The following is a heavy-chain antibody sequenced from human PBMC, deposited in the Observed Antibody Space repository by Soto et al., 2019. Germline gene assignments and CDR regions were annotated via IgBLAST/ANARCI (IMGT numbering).Heavy chain of an antibody. CDR1: GFTFSSYS. CDR2: ISSSSSTI. J-gene: IGHJ5*02. Sequence: GGSLRLSCAASGFTFSSYSMNWVRQAPGKGLEWVSYISSSSSTIYYADSVKGRFTISRDNAKNSLYLQMNSLRDEDTAVYYCARDSVYYDILTGYNWFDPWGQGTLVTVSS. CDR3: ARDSVYYDILTGYNWFDP. V-gene: IGHV3-48*02. D-gene: IGHD3-9*01.